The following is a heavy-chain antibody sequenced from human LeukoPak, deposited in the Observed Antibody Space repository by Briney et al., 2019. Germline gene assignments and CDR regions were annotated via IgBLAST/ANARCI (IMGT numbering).Heavy chain of an antibody. V-gene: IGHV3-33*01. Sequence: GGSLRLSCAASGFTFSSYGMHWVRQAPGKGLEWVAVIWYDGSNKYYADSVKGRFTISRDNSKNTLYLRMNSLRAEDTAVYYCAREKYYYDSSGYYFDYFDYWGQGTLVTVSS. CDR2: IWYDGSNK. CDR3: AREKYYYDSSGYYFDYFDY. J-gene: IGHJ4*02. CDR1: GFTFSSYG. D-gene: IGHD3-22*01.